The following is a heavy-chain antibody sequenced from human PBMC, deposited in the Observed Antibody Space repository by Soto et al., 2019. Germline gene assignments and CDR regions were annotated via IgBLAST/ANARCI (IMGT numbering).Heavy chain of an antibody. V-gene: IGHV3-48*02. Sequence: GGSLRLSCAASGFTFSSYSMNWVRQSPGEGLEWVSYISSSSSTIYYADSVKGRFTISRDNAKNSLYLQMNSLRDEDTAVYYCARDSLLLLWFGELGAFDIWGQGTMVTVSS. CDR1: GFTFSSYS. CDR2: ISSSSSTI. J-gene: IGHJ3*02. CDR3: ARDSLLLLWFGELGAFDI. D-gene: IGHD3-10*01.